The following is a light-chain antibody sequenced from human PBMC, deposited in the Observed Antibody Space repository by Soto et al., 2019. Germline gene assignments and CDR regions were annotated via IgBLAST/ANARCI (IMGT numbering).Light chain of an antibody. J-gene: IGKJ1*01. CDR1: QSVSSN. V-gene: IGKV3-15*01. Sequence: EIVMTQSTATLSVSPGERATLSCRASQSVSSNLAWYQQKPGQAPRLLIYGASTRATGIPARFSGSGSGTEFTLTISSLQSEDFAVYYCQQYNNWPPGRKTFGQGTKVEIK. CDR3: QQYNNWPPGRKT. CDR2: GAS.